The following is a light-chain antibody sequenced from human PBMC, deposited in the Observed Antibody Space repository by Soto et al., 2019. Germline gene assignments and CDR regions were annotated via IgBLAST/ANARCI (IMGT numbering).Light chain of an antibody. CDR3: PQYDTLPIT. J-gene: IGKJ5*01. CDR1: QDISTY. Sequence: DIQMTQSPSSLSASIGDRVTITCHASQDISTYLNWFQQKPGKAPKLLIYDASNLETGVPSRFSGSGSGTDFTFTISSLQAEDIATYYCPQYDTLPITFGQGTRLE. CDR2: DAS. V-gene: IGKV1-33*01.